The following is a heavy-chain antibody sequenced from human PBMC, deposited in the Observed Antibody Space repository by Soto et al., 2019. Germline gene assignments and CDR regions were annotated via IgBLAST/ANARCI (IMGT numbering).Heavy chain of an antibody. CDR3: AREGIGVYYYEGMDV. V-gene: IGHV1-18*01. CDR2: ISGYNGNT. J-gene: IGHJ6*02. Sequence: QVQLEQSGAEVKKPGASVKVSCKASGYTFSSYGISWVRQAPGQGLEWMGWISGYNGNTNYELKFQDRVTMTTDTSTITAYMELRSLRSDDTAVYYCAREGIGVYYYEGMDVGGQGTTVTVSS. CDR1: GYTFSSYG. D-gene: IGHD6-19*01.